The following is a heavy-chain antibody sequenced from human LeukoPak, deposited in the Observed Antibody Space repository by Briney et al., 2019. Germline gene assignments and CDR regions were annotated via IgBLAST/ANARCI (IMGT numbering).Heavy chain of an antibody. J-gene: IGHJ6*02. D-gene: IGHD3-10*01. CDR1: GFTFSSYD. CDR3: ARSFTMVRGNHGMDV. Sequence: PGGSLRLSCAASGFTFSSYDMHWVRQATGKGLEWVSAIGTAGDTYYPGSVKGRFTISRENAENSLYLQMNSLRAGDTAVYYCARSFTMVRGNHGMDVWGQGTTVTVSS. CDR2: IGTAGDT. V-gene: IGHV3-13*01.